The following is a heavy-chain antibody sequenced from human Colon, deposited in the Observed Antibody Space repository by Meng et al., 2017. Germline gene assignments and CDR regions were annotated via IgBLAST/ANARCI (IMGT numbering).Heavy chain of an antibody. CDR2: IYYSGNT. CDR3: ARGPHYYGFGYGLDV. CDR1: GGSISGEH. Sequence: SETLSLTCTVSGGSISGEHWSWIRQPPGKGLGWIGNIYYSGNTNYNPALKRRVTISVDTSKNQISLEVTSVAAADTAVYYCARGPHYYGFGYGLDVWGQGTTVTVSS. D-gene: IGHD3-10*01. V-gene: IGHV4-59*01. J-gene: IGHJ6*02.